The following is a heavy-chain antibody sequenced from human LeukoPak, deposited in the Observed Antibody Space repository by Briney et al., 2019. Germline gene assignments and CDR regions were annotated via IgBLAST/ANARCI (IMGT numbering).Heavy chain of an antibody. CDR2: ISGSGGST. CDR3: AKDFDPIFGVVIVLDY. CDR1: GFTFSSYA. J-gene: IGHJ4*02. D-gene: IGHD3-3*01. Sequence: GGSLRLSCAASGFTFSSYAMSWVRQAPGKGLEWVSAISGSGGSTYYADSVKGRFTISRDNSKNTLYLQMNSLRAEDTAVYYCAKDFDPIFGVVIVLDYWGQGTLVTVSS. V-gene: IGHV3-23*01.